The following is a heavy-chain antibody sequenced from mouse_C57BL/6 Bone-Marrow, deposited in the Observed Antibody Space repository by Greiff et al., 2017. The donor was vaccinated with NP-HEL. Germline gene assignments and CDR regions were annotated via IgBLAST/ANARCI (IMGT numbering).Heavy chain of an antibody. V-gene: IGHV6-3*01. CDR2: IRLKSDNYAT. CDR3: TGPGSRRRVYYYAMDY. D-gene: IGHD2-4*01. Sequence: EVQVVESGGGLVQPGGSMKLSCVASGFTFSNYWMNWVRQSPEKGLEWVAQIRLKSDNYATHYAESVKGRFTISRDDSKSSVYLQMNNLRAEDTGIYYCTGPGSRRRVYYYAMDYWGQGTSVTVSS. CDR1: GFTFSNYW. J-gene: IGHJ4*01.